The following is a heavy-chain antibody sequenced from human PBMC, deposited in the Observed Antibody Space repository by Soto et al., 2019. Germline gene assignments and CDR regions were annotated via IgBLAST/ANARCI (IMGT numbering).Heavy chain of an antibody. Sequence: SETLSLTCTVSGGSISSSSYYWGWIRQPPGKGLEWIGSIYHSGSTNYNPSLKSRVTISVDTSKNQFSLKLSSVTAADTAVYYCARFYGDADAFDIWGQGTMVTVSS. CDR1: GGSISSSSYY. V-gene: IGHV4-39*07. D-gene: IGHD4-17*01. CDR2: IYHSGST. CDR3: ARFYGDADAFDI. J-gene: IGHJ3*02.